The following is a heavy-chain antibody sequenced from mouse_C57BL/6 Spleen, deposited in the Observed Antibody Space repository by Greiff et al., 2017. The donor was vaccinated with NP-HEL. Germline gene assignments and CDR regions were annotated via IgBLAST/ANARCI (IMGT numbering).Heavy chain of an antibody. CDR2: IYPGDGDT. CDR1: GYAFSSYW. CDR3: ARKGAGDWYFDV. J-gene: IGHJ1*03. Sequence: QVQLQQSGAELVKPGASVKISCKASGYAFSSYWMNWVKQRPGKGLEWIGQIYPGDGDTNYNGKFKGKATLTADKSSSTAYMQLSSLTSEDSAVYFCARKGAGDWYFDVWGTGTTVTVSS. V-gene: IGHV1-80*01. D-gene: IGHD3-3*01.